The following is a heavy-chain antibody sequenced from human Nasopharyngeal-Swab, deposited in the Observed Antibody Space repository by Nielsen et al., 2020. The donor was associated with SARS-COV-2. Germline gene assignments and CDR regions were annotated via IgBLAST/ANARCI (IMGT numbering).Heavy chain of an antibody. CDR2: VYHSGST. D-gene: IGHD3-3*01. J-gene: IGHJ4*02. Sequence: GSLRLSCGVSGGSISSTEWWSWVRQPPGKGLEWIGNVYHSGSTDYNPSLKSRVTISVDKSKNQFFLKLTSVNAADTAVYYCAREPGYYLDYWGQGTLVTVSS. CDR1: GGSISSTEW. V-gene: IGHV4-4*02. CDR3: AREPGYYLDY.